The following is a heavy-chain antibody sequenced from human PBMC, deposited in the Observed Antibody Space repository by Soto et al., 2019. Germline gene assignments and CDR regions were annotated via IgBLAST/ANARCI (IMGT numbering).Heavy chain of an antibody. V-gene: IGHV1-69*12. CDR1: GGTFSTYT. CDR3: ARRYCISTSCHYYGMDV. CDR2: IIPIFRTA. D-gene: IGHD2-2*01. J-gene: IGHJ6*02. Sequence: QVQLVQSGAEVKKPGSSVKVSCKASGGTFSTYTVSWVRQAPGQGVEWMGGIIPIFRTANYAQKFQGRVTVTADESTSTAYMELSSLRSEDPAVYYCARRYCISTSCHYYGMDVWGQGTTVTVSS.